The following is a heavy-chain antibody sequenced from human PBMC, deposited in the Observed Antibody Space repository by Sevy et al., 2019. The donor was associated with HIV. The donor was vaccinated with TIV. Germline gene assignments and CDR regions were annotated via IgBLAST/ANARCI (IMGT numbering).Heavy chain of an antibody. J-gene: IGHJ4*01. CDR2: INWNGGST. CDR1: GFTFEDYG. V-gene: IGHV3-20*04. CDR3: ARVPPSYYDYWTGYHDF. D-gene: IGHD3-3*01. Sequence: GGSLRLSCAASGFTFEDYGMSWVRQVPGKGPEWVSGINWNGGSTSYADSVKGRFTISRDNAKKSLYLQMKGLRAEDTALYYCARVPPSYYDYWTGYHDFWGQGTRVTVSS.